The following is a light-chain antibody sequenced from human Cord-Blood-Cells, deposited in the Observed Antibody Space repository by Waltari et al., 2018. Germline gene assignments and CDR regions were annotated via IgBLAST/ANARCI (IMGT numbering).Light chain of an antibody. CDR2: GAS. CDR3: QQYNNWPLT. J-gene: IGKJ4*01. V-gene: IGKV3D-15*01. Sequence: EIVMTQPPATLSVSPGERATPSGRASQSVSSNLPWYQQKPGQAPRLLIYGASTRATGIPARFSGSGSGTEFTLTISSLQSEDFAVYYCQQYNNWPLTFGGGTKVEIK. CDR1: QSVSSN.